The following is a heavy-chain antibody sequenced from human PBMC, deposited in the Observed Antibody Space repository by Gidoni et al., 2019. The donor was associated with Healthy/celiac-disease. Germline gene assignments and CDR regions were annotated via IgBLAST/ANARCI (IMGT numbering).Heavy chain of an antibody. V-gene: IGHV3-21*01. J-gene: IGHJ4*02. CDR3: ASWPDIWFGELFADY. CDR2: ISSSSSYI. CDR1: GFTFSSYS. D-gene: IGHD3-10*01. Sequence: EVQLVESGGGLVKPGGSLRLSCAASGFTFSSYSMNWVRQAPGKGLEWVSSISSSSSYIYYADSVKGRFTISRDNAKNSLYLQMNSLRAEDTAVYYCASWPDIWFGELFADYWGQGTLVTVSS.